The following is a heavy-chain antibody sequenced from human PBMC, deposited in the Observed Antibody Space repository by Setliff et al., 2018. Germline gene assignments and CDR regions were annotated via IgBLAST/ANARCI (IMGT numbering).Heavy chain of an antibody. CDR3: ARDPPGGVTTLSPLDY. Sequence: ASVKVSCKASGYTFSSYGITWVRQAPGQGLEWMGWISAYNGNTNYAQKLQGRLTMTTDTSTSTAYMELRSLRSDDTAVYYCARDPPGGVTTLSPLDYWGQGTLVTVSS. V-gene: IGHV1-18*04. CDR1: GYTFSSYG. CDR2: ISAYNGNT. D-gene: IGHD4-17*01. J-gene: IGHJ4*02.